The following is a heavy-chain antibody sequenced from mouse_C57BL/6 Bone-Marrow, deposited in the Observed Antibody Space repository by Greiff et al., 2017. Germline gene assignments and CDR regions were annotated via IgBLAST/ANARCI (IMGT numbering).Heavy chain of an antibody. CDR3: SAFDGNYLDF. J-gene: IGHJ2*01. V-gene: IGHV14-4*01. CDR1: GFIIKDDY. D-gene: IGHD2-3*01. Sequence: VQLQQSGAELVRPGASVKLSCTASGFIIKDDYIHWVKQRPEQGLEWIGWIDPEIGDTEYASKFQGKATITSDTSSNTAYLQLSSLTSEDTAVDYCSAFDGNYLDFGGQGTPLTVAS. CDR2: IDPEIGDT.